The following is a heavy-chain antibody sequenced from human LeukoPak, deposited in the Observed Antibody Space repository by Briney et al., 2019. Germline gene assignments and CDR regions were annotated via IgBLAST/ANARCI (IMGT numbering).Heavy chain of an antibody. CDR3: ARAANWHDDDWFDP. D-gene: IGHD1-1*01. CDR2: MNPNSGNT. CDR1: GYTFTSYD. Sequence: ASVKVSCKASGYTFTSYDINWVRQATGQGLEWMGWMNPNSGNTGYAQKFQGRVTITRDTSISTAYMELSSLRSEDTAVYYCARAANWHDDDWFDPWGQGTLVTVSS. J-gene: IGHJ5*02. V-gene: IGHV1-8*03.